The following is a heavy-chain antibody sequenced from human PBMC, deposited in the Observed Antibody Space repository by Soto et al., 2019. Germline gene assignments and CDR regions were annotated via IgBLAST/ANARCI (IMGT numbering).Heavy chain of an antibody. D-gene: IGHD2-15*01. V-gene: IGHV1-8*01. CDR1: GYTFTSYD. Sequence: QVQLVQSGAEVKKPGASVKVSCKASGYTFTSYDINWVRQATGQGLEWMGWMNPNSGNTGYAQKFQGRVTMTRNTSIRTAYMELSSLRSEDTAVYYCARPLGYCSGVSCPVSLWGQGTLVTVSS. J-gene: IGHJ4*02. CDR2: MNPNSGNT. CDR3: ARPLGYCSGVSCPVSL.